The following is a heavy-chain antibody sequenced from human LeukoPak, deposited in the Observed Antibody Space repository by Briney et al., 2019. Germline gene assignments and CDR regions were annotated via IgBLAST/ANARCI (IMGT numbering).Heavy chain of an antibody. CDR3: ARDIGTEGGLGGY. CDR2: ISAYTGNT. D-gene: IGHD3-16*01. CDR1: GGTFSSYA. V-gene: IGHV1-18*01. Sequence: GASVKVSCKASGGTFSSYAISWVRQAPGQGLEWMGWISAYTGNTNYAQKLQGRVTMATDTSTSTAYMELRSLTSADTAVYYCARDIGTEGGLGGYWGQGTLVTVSS. J-gene: IGHJ4*02.